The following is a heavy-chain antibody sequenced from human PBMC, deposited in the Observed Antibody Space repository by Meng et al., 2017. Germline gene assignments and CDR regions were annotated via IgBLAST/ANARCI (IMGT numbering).Heavy chain of an antibody. Sequence: SDILSSTGTVSGGSISSGGYYWSWFRQHPGKGLEWIGYIYYSGSTYYDPSLKSRVTISVDTSKNQFSLKRSSVTGADTAVYYCARSPVGANAFDIWGQGTMVTVSS. CDR1: GGSISSGGYY. CDR2: IYYSGST. CDR3: ARSPVGANAFDI. J-gene: IGHJ3*02. D-gene: IGHD1-26*01. V-gene: IGHV4-31*03.